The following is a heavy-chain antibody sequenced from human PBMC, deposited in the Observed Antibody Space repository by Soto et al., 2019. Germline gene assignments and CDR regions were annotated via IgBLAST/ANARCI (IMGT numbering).Heavy chain of an antibody. CDR1: GGSISIYY. D-gene: IGHD6-13*01. Sequence: SDTLSLTCTVSGGSISIYYWSWIRQPPGKGLEWIGYTHYSGSTNYNPSLKSRVTISVDTSKNQFSLKLSSVTAADTAVYYCATGDSNYDYWGQGILVTVSS. CDR2: THYSGST. CDR3: ATGDSNYDY. J-gene: IGHJ4*02. V-gene: IGHV4-59*08.